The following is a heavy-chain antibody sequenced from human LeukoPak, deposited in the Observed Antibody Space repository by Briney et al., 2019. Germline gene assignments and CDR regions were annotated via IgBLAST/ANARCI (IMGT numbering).Heavy chain of an antibody. Sequence: RGSLRLSCAASGFTFSSYSMNWVRQAPAKGLEWVSSISSSSSYIYYADSVKGRFTISRDNAKNSLYLQMNSVRAEDTAVYYCARAPSDYYDSSGYWGQGTLVTVS. J-gene: IGHJ4*02. V-gene: IGHV3-21*01. D-gene: IGHD3-22*01. CDR2: ISSSSSYI. CDR1: GFTFSSYS. CDR3: ARAPSDYYDSSGY.